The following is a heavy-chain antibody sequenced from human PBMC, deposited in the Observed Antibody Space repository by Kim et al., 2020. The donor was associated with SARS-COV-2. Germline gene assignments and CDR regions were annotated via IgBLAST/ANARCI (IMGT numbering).Heavy chain of an antibody. Sequence: YSPSFQGQVTISADKSISTAYLQWSSLKASDTAMYYCARTFEEGDQLLDYWGQGTLVTVSS. V-gene: IGHV5-51*01. J-gene: IGHJ4*02. CDR3: ARTFEEGDQLLDY. D-gene: IGHD2-2*01.